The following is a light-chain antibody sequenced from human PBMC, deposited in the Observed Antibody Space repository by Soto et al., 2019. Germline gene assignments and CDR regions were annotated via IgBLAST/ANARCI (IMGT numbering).Light chain of an antibody. CDR1: SSDVGNYNY. CDR2: NVS. J-gene: IGLJ1*01. Sequence: QSALTQSASVSGSPGQSITISCTGTSSDVGNYNYVSWYQQHPGEVHKLVIFNVSNRPSGVSNRFSGSKSGNTASLTISGLQAEDEADYYCSSFTSSTTYVFGTGTKVTVL. CDR3: SSFTSSTTYV. V-gene: IGLV2-14*01.